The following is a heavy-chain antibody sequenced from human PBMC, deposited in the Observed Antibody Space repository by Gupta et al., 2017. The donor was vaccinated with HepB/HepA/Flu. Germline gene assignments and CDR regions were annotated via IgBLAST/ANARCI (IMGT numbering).Heavy chain of an antibody. Sequence: QVQLVQSGAEVKKPGASVKVSCKASGYTFISYDINWVRLANGQGLEWMGWMNPNSGNTGYAQKFQGRVTITRNTSISTAYMELSSLRSEDTAVYYCARADSKTVLRFLVPHTYYYSMDVWGKGTTVTVSS. V-gene: IGHV1-8*03. D-gene: IGHD3-3*01. CDR3: ARADSKTVLRFLVPHTYYYSMDV. CDR2: MNPNSGNT. J-gene: IGHJ6*03. CDR1: GYTFISYD.